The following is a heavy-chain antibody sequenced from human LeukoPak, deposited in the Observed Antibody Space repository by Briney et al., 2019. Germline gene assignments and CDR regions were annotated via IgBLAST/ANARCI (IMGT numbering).Heavy chain of an antibody. J-gene: IGHJ6*03. D-gene: IGHD1-1*01. Sequence: GASVKVSCKASGYTFTDHYIHWVRQAPGEGLVWMGWVNPQRGYTKYAQKFQGRGIMTRDTSMSTAYMELKRPRPDDTAVYYCARNNWNDFNYYFHYYLDVWGKGTTVTISS. CDR2: VNPQRGYT. V-gene: IGHV1-2*02. CDR3: ARNNWNDFNYYFHYYLDV. CDR1: GYTFTDHY.